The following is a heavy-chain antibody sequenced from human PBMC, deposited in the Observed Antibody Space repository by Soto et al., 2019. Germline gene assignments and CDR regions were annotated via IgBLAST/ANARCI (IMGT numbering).Heavy chain of an antibody. D-gene: IGHD1-26*01. Sequence: QVQLVQSGAEVKKPGSSLKVSCKASGGTFGRYTISWVRQAPGQGLEWMGWIIPILETANYAQKFQGRVTITADTSTGTAYLDLSGLKSDDAGVYYCARGGKLGGDLDVWGKGTPVTVSS. CDR1: GGTFGRYT. CDR3: ARGGKLGGDLDV. J-gene: IGHJ6*04. V-gene: IGHV1-69*08. CDR2: IIPILETA.